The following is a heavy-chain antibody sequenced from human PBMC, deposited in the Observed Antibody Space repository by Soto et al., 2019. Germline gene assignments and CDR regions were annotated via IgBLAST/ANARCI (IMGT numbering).Heavy chain of an antibody. V-gene: IGHV4-61*08. J-gene: IGHJ3*02. D-gene: IGHD3-3*01. Sequence: PSETLSLTCTISGGSISSGGYYWSWIRQHPGKGLEWIGYIYYSGSTNYNPSLKSRVTISVDTSKNQFSLKLSSVTAADTAVYYCARAGWRATRAFDIWGQGTMVTVSS. CDR3: ARAGWRATRAFDI. CDR2: IYYSGST. CDR1: GGSISSGGYY.